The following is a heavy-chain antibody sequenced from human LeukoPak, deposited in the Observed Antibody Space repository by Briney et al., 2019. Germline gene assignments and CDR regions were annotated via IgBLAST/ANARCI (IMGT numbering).Heavy chain of an antibody. CDR1: GFTFSSYA. CDR3: AKSSDSSGYCAPFDY. V-gene: IGHV3-23*01. Sequence: PGGSLRLSCAASGFTFSSYATSWVRQAPGKGLEWVSAISGSGGSTYYADSVKGRFTISRDNSKNTLYLQMNSLRAEDTAVYYCAKSSDSSGYCAPFDYWGQGTLVTVSS. J-gene: IGHJ4*02. CDR2: ISGSGGST. D-gene: IGHD3-22*01.